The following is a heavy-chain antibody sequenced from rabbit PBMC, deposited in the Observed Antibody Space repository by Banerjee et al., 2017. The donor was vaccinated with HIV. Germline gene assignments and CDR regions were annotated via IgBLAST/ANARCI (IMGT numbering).Heavy chain of an antibody. CDR1: GADFSSGYW. CDR2: IYGGSGST. Sequence: QSLEESGGDLVKPGASLTLTCTASGADFSSGYWICWVRQAPGKGLEWIGIIYGGSGSTDYASWVNGRFTISSDNAQNTVDLQMNSLTAADTATYFCARHVSGGGSDLWGPGTLVTVS. V-gene: IGHV1S40*01. J-gene: IGHJ4*01. D-gene: IGHD1-1*01. CDR3: ARHVSGGGSDL.